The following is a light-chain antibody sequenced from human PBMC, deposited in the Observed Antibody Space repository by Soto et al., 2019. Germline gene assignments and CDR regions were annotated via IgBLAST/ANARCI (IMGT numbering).Light chain of an antibody. V-gene: IGKV1-5*03. Sequence: EIQMTQSPSTLSGSVGDRVTITCRASQTISSWLAWYQQKPGKAPKLLIYKASTLKSGVPSRFSGSGSGTEFTLTISSLQPDDFATYYCQQYNSYPWTFGQGTKVDNK. J-gene: IGKJ1*01. CDR1: QTISSW. CDR2: KAS. CDR3: QQYNSYPWT.